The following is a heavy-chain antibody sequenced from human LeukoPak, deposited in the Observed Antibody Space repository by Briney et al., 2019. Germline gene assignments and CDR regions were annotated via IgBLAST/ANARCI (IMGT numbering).Heavy chain of an antibody. D-gene: IGHD3-10*01. CDR2: IYHSGST. J-gene: IGHJ4*02. CDR1: GGSISSSNW. Sequence: PSETLSLTCAVSGGSISSSNWWSWVRQPPGKGLEWIGEIYHSGSTNYNPSLKSRVTISVDKSKNQFSLKLSSVTAADTAVYYCAREGSKVEYGRGGGDYWGQGTLVTVSS. V-gene: IGHV4-4*02. CDR3: AREGSKVEYGRGGGDY.